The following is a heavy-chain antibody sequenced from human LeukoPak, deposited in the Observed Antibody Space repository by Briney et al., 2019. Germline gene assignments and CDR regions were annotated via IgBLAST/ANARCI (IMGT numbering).Heavy chain of an antibody. CDR1: GFSCSTSG. D-gene: IGHD6-13*01. Sequence: PGGSLRLSCAGSGFSCSTSGMHWVRQAPGKELEWAALIKADGSDRYYADSVKGRFTISRDNSKDTLFLQMNSLRVEDTAVYYCAKGRGTAGAPNTWYFDLWGRGTLITVSS. CDR3: AKGRGTAGAPNTWYFDL. CDR2: IKADGSDR. J-gene: IGHJ2*01. V-gene: IGHV3-30*02.